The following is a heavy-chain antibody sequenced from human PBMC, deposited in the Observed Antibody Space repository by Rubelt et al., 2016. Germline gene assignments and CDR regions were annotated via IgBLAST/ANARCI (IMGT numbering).Heavy chain of an antibody. CDR1: GGSISSYY. J-gene: IGHJ4*02. D-gene: IGHD3-3*02. V-gene: IGHV4-59*12. Sequence: QVELQESGPGLVKPSETLSLTCTVSGGSISSYYWTWIRHPPGKGLEWIGYISYSGDTYYNPSLQSRDTMSVDTSKNQLPLTLNSVTAADTAVYYCCSMFDSWGQGTLVTISS. CDR2: ISYSGDT. CDR3: CSMFDS.